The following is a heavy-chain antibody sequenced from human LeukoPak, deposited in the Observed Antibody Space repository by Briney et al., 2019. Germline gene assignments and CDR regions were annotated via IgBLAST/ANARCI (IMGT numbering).Heavy chain of an antibody. J-gene: IGHJ4*02. CDR3: ARAAEAGDYVFH. D-gene: IGHD4-17*01. CDR1: GFTFSSYW. CDR2: INSDGRST. V-gene: IGHV3-74*01. Sequence: GGSLRLSCAASGFTFSSYWMHWVRQAPGKGLVWVSRINSDGRSTSYADSVKGRFTISRDNAKNTLYLQMNSLRAEDTAVYYCARAAEAGDYVFHWGQGTLVTVSS.